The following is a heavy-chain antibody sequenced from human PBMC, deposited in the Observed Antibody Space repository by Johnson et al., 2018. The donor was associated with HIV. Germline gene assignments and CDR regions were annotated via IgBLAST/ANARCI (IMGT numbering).Heavy chain of an antibody. CDR2: INSDGSST. V-gene: IGHV3-74*02. CDR3: ARGAPRITMIDDAFDI. Sequence: VQLVESGGGLVQPGRSLRLSCAASGFTFDDYAMHWVRQAPGKGLVWVSRINSDGSSTSYADSVKGRFTISRDNSKNTLYLQMNSLRAGDTAVYYCARGAPRITMIDDAFDIWGQGTMVTVSS. J-gene: IGHJ3*02. CDR1: GFTFDDYA. D-gene: IGHD3-22*01.